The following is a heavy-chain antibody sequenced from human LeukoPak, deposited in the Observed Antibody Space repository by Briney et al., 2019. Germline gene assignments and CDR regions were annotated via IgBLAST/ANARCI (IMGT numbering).Heavy chain of an antibody. J-gene: IGHJ4*02. CDR2: IRSKAYGGTT. CDR1: GFTFGDYA. Sequence: GGSLRLSCTASGFTFGDYAMSWVRQAPGKGLEWVGFIRSKAYGGTTEYAASVKGRFTISRDDSKSIAYLQMNSLKTEDTAVYYCTRDPDGCSSTSCYNYFDYWGQGTLVTVSS. CDR3: TRDPDGCSSTSCYNYFDY. D-gene: IGHD2-2*01. V-gene: IGHV3-49*04.